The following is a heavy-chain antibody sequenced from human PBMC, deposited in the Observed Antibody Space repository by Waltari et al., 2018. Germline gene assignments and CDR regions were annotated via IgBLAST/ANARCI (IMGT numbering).Heavy chain of an antibody. CDR3: ARVRSVVGEGVY. V-gene: IGHV3-48*03. Sequence: EVQLVESGGGLVQPGGSLRLSFAVSGFTLRSYEMNWVRQAPGKGLEWVAYISSSDKTRYADSVKGRFTISRDNAKNSLYLQMSSLRAEDTAIYYCARVRSVVGEGVYWGQGTLVTVSS. D-gene: IGHD2-15*01. CDR1: GFTLRSYE. CDR2: ISSSDKTR. J-gene: IGHJ4*02.